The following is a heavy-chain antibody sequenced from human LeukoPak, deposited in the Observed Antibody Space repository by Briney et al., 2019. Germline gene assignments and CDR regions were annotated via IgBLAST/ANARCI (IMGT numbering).Heavy chain of an antibody. CDR2: IYTSGST. V-gene: IGHV4-61*02. CDR3: ARAHDSSGYYQAYYFDY. J-gene: IGHJ4*02. CDR1: GGSISSGSYY. D-gene: IGHD3-22*01. Sequence: SETLSLTCTVSGGSISSGSYYWSWIRQPAGKGLEWIGRIYTSGSTNYNPSLKSRVTISVDTSKSQFSLKLSSVTAADTAVYYCARAHDSSGYYQAYYFDYWGQGTLVTVSS.